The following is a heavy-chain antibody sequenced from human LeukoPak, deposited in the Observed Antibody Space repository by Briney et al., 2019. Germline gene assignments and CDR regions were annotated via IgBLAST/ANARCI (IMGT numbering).Heavy chain of an antibody. CDR3: ARTHTDTAMQIYAFNI. CDR2: FYHSGST. CDR1: GYSISSGYY. D-gene: IGHD5-18*01. V-gene: IGHV4-38-2*02. Sequence: SETLSLTCTVSGYSISSGYYWGWIRQPPGKGLEWIGNFYHSGSTYYNPSHKSRVTISLDTSKNQFSLKLSSVTAADTAVYYCARTHTDTAMQIYAFNIWGQGTMVTVSS. J-gene: IGHJ3*02.